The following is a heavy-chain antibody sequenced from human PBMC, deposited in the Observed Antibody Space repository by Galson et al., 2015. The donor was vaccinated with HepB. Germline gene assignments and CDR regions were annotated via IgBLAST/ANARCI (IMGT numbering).Heavy chain of an antibody. CDR3: AKDVFYYGSEPIDY. CDR2: ISGSGGST. D-gene: IGHD3-10*01. Sequence: SLRPSCAASGFTFSSYAMSWVRQAPGNGLEWVSAISGSGGSTYYADSVKGRFTISRDNSKNTLYLQMNSLRAEDTAVYYCAKDVFYYGSEPIDYWGQGTLVTVSS. CDR1: GFTFSSYA. V-gene: IGHV3-23*01. J-gene: IGHJ4*02.